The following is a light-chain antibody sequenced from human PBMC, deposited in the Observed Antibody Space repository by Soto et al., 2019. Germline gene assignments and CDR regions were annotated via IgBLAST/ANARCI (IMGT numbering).Light chain of an antibody. CDR1: QSISSY. CDR3: QQSYGTPLT. CDR2: DAS. J-gene: IGKJ4*01. V-gene: IGKV1-39*01. Sequence: DIQMTQSPSSLSASVGDRVTISCRASQSISSYLNWYQQKPGKAPTLLIYDASTLERGVPSRFSGSGSGTDFTLTISSLQPEDFATYYCQQSYGTPLTFGGGTKVDIK.